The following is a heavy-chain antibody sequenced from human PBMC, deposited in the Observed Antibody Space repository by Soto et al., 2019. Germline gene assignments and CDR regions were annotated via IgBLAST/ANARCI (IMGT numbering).Heavy chain of an antibody. J-gene: IGHJ4*02. Sequence: EVQLLESGGGLVQPGGSLRLSCAASGFTYSTYAMSWVRQAPGKGLEWVSAISDSGGSTYYADSVKGRFTISRDNSNNTLYLQMNSLRAEDTAVYYWAKGGAYYYGSGGWGQGTLVTVSS. CDR3: AKGGAYYYGSGG. D-gene: IGHD3-10*01. CDR1: GFTYSTYA. V-gene: IGHV3-23*01. CDR2: ISDSGGST.